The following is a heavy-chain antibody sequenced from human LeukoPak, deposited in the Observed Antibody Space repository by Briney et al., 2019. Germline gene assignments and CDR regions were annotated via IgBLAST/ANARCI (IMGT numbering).Heavy chain of an antibody. J-gene: IGHJ6*03. CDR1: GFTFSTYG. D-gene: IGHD5-18*01. Sequence: GGTLRLSCVASGFTFSTYGMSWVRQVPGKGLEWVSGINWNGGTTAYADSVKGRFTISRDNVKNSLYLQMNSLRAEDTALYYCARGYSYGSNYYMDVWGKGTTVTVSS. V-gene: IGHV3-20*04. CDR2: INWNGGTT. CDR3: ARGYSYGSNYYMDV.